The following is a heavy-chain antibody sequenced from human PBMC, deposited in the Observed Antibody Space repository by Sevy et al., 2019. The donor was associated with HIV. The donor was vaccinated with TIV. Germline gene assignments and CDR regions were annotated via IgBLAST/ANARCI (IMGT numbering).Heavy chain of an antibody. J-gene: IGHJ4*02. CDR2: ISPHNGDT. Sequence: ASVKVSCKASGYSFNTYSITWLRQAPGQGLEWMGWISPHNGDTNYVQNLQGRVTMITDTSTSTAYMELRSLRSDDTAVYYCARAYCSGGSCYSLAYWGQGTRVTVSS. CDR3: ARAYCSGGSCYSLAY. V-gene: IGHV1-18*01. CDR1: GYSFNTYS. D-gene: IGHD2-15*01.